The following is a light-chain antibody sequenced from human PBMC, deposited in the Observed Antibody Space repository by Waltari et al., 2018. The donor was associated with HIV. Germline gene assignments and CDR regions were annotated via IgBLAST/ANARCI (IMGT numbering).Light chain of an antibody. CDR2: DVS. CDR3: SSYTGSSTLGV. CDR1: SSDVGPYNY. J-gene: IGLJ1*01. V-gene: IGLV2-14*03. Sequence: QSALTQPASVSGSPGQSITISCTGTSSDVGPYNYVSWYQQHPDKAPKLIIYDVSIRPSGISDRFSGSKSGNTASLTISGLQDDDEADYFCSSYTGSSTLGVFGTGTRVTVL.